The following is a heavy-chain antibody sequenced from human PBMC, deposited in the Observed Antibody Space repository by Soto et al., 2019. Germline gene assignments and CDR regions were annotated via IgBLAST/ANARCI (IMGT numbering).Heavy chain of an antibody. V-gene: IGHV4-30-2*01. J-gene: IGHJ6*02. CDR2: IYQSGST. Sequence: QLQLQESGSGLVKPSQTLSLTCAVSGVSISSDGYSWSWIRQPPGKGLEWIGFIYQSGSTYYNPSLKSLGTISVDRSKNQFSLKLTSVTAADTAVYYCARAYYDFWTSYHYGMDVWGQGTTVTVSS. CDR3: ARAYYDFWTSYHYGMDV. CDR1: GVSISSDGYS. D-gene: IGHD3-3*01.